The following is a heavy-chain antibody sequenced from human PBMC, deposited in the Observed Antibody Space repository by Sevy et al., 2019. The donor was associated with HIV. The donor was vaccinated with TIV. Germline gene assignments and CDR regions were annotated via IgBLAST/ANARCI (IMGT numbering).Heavy chain of an antibody. V-gene: IGHV4-39*01. D-gene: IGHD6-13*01. CDR2: IYYSGST. CDR1: GGSISSSSYY. CDR3: ARLDRYSSSWYKRYYGMDV. Sequence: SETLSLTCTVSGGSISSSSYYWGWIRQPPGKGLEWIGSIYYSGSTYYNPSLKSRVTISVDTSKNQFSLKLSSVTAAETAVYYCARLDRYSSSWYKRYYGMDVWGQGTTVTVSS. J-gene: IGHJ6*02.